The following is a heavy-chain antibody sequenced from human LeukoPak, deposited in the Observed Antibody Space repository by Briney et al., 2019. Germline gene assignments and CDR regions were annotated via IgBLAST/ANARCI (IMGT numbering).Heavy chain of an antibody. J-gene: IGHJ5*02. CDR1: GGSISSGSYY. CDR3: ARETLRYCSGGSCYSRIGNWFDP. D-gene: IGHD2-15*01. Sequence: SETLSLTCTVSGGSISSGSYYWSWIRQPAGKGLEWIGHIYTSGRNNYNPSLKSRVTISVDMSKNQFSLRLSSVTAADTAVYYCARETLRYCSGGSCYSRIGNWFDPWGQGTLVTVSS. V-gene: IGHV4-61*09. CDR2: IYTSGRN.